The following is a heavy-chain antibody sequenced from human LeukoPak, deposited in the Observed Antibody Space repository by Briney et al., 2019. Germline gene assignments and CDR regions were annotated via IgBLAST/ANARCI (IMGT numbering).Heavy chain of an antibody. CDR3: ARNTVGATYTYYYYYMDV. J-gene: IGHJ6*03. CDR1: GGSISSYY. V-gene: IGHV4-59*08. D-gene: IGHD1-26*01. CDR2: IYHSGST. Sequence: SETLSLTCTVSGGSISSYYWSWIRQPPGKGLEWIGSIYHSGSTYCNPSLKSRVTISVDTSKNQFSLKLSSVTAADTAVYYCARNTVGATYTYYYYYMDVWGKGTTVTVSS.